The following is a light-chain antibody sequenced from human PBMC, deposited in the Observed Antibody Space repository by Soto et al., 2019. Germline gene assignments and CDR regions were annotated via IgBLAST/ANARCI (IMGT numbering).Light chain of an antibody. CDR1: QSVSSY. CDR2: DAS. CDR3: QQYGSSPFT. J-gene: IGKJ3*01. Sequence: EIVLTQSPATLSLSPGERATLSCRASQSVSSYLAWYQQKPGQAPRLLIYDASNRATGIPDRFSGSGSGTDFTLTISRLEPEDFAVYDCQQYGSSPFTFGPGTEGGI. V-gene: IGKV3-20*01.